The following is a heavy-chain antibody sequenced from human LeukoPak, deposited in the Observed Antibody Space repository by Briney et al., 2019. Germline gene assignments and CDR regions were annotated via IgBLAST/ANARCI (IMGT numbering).Heavy chain of an antibody. V-gene: IGHV1-2*02. CDR2: INPNSGGT. Sequence: ASVKVSCKASGYSFTGYYMHWVRQVPGQGLEWMGWINPNSGGTSYAQKFQGRVTMTRDTSISTAYMELSRLRSDDTAVYYCASGTTGWTHCAMDVWGQGTTVTVSS. CDR1: GYSFTGYY. J-gene: IGHJ6*02. D-gene: IGHD4-17*01. CDR3: ASGTTGWTHCAMDV.